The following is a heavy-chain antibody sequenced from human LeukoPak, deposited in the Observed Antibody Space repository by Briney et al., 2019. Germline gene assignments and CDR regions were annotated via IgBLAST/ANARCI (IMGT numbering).Heavy chain of an antibody. CDR2: ISWNSGSI. V-gene: IGHV3-9*01. Sequence: GGSLRLSCAASGFTFDDYAMHWVRQAPGKGLEWVSGISWNSGSIGYADPVKGRFTISRDNAKNSLYLQMNSLRAEDTALYYCAKDMYGDYAGFSPLYFDYWGQGTLVTVSS. D-gene: IGHD4-17*01. CDR3: AKDMYGDYAGFSPLYFDY. J-gene: IGHJ4*02. CDR1: GFTFDDYA.